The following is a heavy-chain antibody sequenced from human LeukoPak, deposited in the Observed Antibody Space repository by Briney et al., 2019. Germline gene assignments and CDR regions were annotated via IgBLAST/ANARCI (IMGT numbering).Heavy chain of an antibody. CDR1: GFTFSSYA. Sequence: GGSLRLSCAASGFTFSSYAMSWVRQAPGKGLEWVSLIYGSGGSTFYADSVKGRFTISRDNSKNTLYLQMNSLRAEDTAVYYCARGSVFGVVIFDWFDPWGQGTLVTVSS. CDR2: IYGSGGST. V-gene: IGHV3-23*01. CDR3: ARGSVFGVVIFDWFDP. D-gene: IGHD3-3*01. J-gene: IGHJ5*02.